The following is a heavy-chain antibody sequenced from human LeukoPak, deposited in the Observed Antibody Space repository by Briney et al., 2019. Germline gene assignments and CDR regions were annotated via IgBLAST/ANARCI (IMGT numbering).Heavy chain of an antibody. CDR2: IKQDGSEK. D-gene: IGHD3-10*01. Sequence: GGSLRLSCAASGFTFSNYAMTWVRQAPGKGLEWVANIKQDGSEKYYVDSVEGRFTISKDNAKNSLYLQMNSLRAEDTAVYYCARVNMVRGVTFDYWGQGTLVTVSS. CDR3: ARVNMVRGVTFDY. CDR1: GFTFSNYA. J-gene: IGHJ4*02. V-gene: IGHV3-7*01.